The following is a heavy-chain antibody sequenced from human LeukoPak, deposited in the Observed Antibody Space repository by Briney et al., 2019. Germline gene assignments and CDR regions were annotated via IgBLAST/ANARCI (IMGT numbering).Heavy chain of an antibody. J-gene: IGHJ4*02. D-gene: IGHD4-23*01. Sequence: GGSLRLSCAASGLTFSSYNMNWVRQAPGKGLEWVSSISRSSTYISYADSVKGRFTISRDNAKNSLYLQMNSLRAEDTAVYYCARLEATPYYFDYWGQGTLVTVSS. V-gene: IGHV3-21*01. CDR1: GLTFSSYN. CDR3: ARLEATPYYFDY. CDR2: ISRSSTYI.